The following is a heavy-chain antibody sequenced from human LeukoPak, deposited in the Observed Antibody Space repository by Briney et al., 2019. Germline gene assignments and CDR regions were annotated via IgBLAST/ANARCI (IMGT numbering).Heavy chain of an antibody. CDR2: IYHDGNT. Sequence: KPSETLSLTCTVSGYFVSSDYYWGWIRQPPGKGPEWIGSIYHDGNTYYNPSLKSRVTISVDTTKNQFSLKLTSMTAADTAVYYCARATTVTTRWFDPWGQGTLVTVSS. CDR1: GYFVSSDYY. CDR3: ARATTVTTRWFDP. J-gene: IGHJ5*02. D-gene: IGHD4-11*01. V-gene: IGHV4-38-2*02.